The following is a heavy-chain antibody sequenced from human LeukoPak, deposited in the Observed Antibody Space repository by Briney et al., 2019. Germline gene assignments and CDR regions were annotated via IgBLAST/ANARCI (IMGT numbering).Heavy chain of an antibody. Sequence: GRSLRLSCAASGFTFSSYGMHWVRQAPGKGLEWVAVISYDGSNKYYADSVKGRFTISRDNAKNSLYLQMNSLRAEDRAVYYCARGYSSSWYPPSLNPFDYWGQGTLVTVSS. CDR2: ISYDGSNK. D-gene: IGHD6-13*01. CDR3: ARGYSSSWYPPSLNPFDY. J-gene: IGHJ4*02. CDR1: GFTFSSYG. V-gene: IGHV3-30*03.